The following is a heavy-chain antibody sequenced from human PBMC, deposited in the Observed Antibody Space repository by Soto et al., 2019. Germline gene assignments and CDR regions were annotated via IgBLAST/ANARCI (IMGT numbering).Heavy chain of an antibody. CDR2: IKQDGSEK. J-gene: IGHJ6*03. D-gene: IGHD4-17*01. CDR1: GFTFSSYW. V-gene: IGHV3-7*01. Sequence: GGSLRLSCAASGFTFSSYWMSWVRQAPGKGLEWVANIKQDGSEKYYVDSVKGRFTISRDNAKNSLYLQMNSLRAEDTAVYYCARFDYGDYTYYYYYYMDVWGKGTTVTVSS. CDR3: ARFDYGDYTYYYYYYMDV.